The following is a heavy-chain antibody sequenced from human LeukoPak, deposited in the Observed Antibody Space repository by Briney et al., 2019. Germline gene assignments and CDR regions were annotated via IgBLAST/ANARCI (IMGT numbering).Heavy chain of an antibody. Sequence: GASVKVSYKASGYTFTSYYMHWVRQAPGQGLEWMGIINPSGGSTSYAQKFQGRVTMTRGMSTSTVYMELSSLRSEDTAVYYCARDLSYSSSGHWFDPWGQGTLVTVSS. CDR1: GYTFTSYY. CDR3: ARDLSYSSSGHWFDP. J-gene: IGHJ5*02. V-gene: IGHV1-46*01. D-gene: IGHD6-13*01. CDR2: INPSGGST.